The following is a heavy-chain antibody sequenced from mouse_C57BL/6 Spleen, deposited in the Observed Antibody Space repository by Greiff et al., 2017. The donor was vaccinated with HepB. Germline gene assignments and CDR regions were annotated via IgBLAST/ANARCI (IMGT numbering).Heavy chain of an antibody. CDR2: INPNNGGT. V-gene: IGHV1-18*01. CDR1: GYTFTDYN. J-gene: IGHJ4*01. D-gene: IGHD1-1*01. CDR3: ARGPYGSSHEEYAMDY. Sequence: EVQLQESGPELVKPGASVKIPCKASGYTFTDYNMDWVKQSHGKSLEWIGDINPNNGGTIYNQKFKGKATLTVDKSSSTAYMELRSLTSEDTAVYYCARGPYGSSHEEYAMDYWGQGTSVTVSS.